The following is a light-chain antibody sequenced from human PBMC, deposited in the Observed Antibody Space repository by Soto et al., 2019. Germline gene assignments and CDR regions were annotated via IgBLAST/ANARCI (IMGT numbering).Light chain of an antibody. V-gene: IGLV2-8*01. J-gene: IGLJ2*01. CDR1: SSDVGGYNY. CDR2: EVS. Sequence: QSALTQPPSASGSPGQSVTISCTGTSSDVGGYNYVSWYQQHSGKAPNLMIYEVSKRPSGVPDRFSGSKSGNTASLTVSGLQAEDEADYYCSSYAGSNNFVVFGGGTKLT. CDR3: SSYAGSNNFVV.